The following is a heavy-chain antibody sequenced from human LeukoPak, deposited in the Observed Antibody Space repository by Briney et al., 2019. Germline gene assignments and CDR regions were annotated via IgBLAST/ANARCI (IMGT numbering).Heavy chain of an antibody. CDR3: ARGRRKDFHYCNYMDV. Sequence: GGSLRLSCVASGFSFSSYAMNWVRQGAGKGLEWVSGIVGSDDSTYHADSVRGRFTISRDNSKNTLYLHMNSLSGEDTAVYYCARGRRKDFHYCNYMDVWGKGTAVTVSS. D-gene: IGHD2-15*01. CDR1: GFSFSSYA. V-gene: IGHV3-23*01. CDR2: IVGSDDST. J-gene: IGHJ6*03.